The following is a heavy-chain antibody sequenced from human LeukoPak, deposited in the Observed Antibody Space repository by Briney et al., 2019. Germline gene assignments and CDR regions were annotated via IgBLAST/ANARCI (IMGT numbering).Heavy chain of an antibody. D-gene: IGHD5-24*01. J-gene: IGHJ4*02. CDR2: IIPIFGTA. V-gene: IGHV1-69*01. CDR3: ARGSRDGYNFDY. CDR1: GGTFSSYA. Sequence: SVKVSCKASGGTFSSYAISWVRQAPGQGLEWMGGIIPIFGTANYAQKFQGRVTITADESTSTAYMELSSLRSEDTAVYYCARGSRDGYNFDYWGQGTLVTVSS.